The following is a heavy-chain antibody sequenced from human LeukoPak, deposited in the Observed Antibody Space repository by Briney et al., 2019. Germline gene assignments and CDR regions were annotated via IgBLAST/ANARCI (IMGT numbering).Heavy chain of an antibody. Sequence: ASVKVSCKASGYTFTSYDINWVRQATGQGLEWIGWMSPTSGDTGYAQKFQGRVTMTRETSISTANMELSSLASEDTAMYYCARGLDDGYDFWGQGTLVTVSS. CDR3: ARGLDDGYDF. D-gene: IGHD2-2*03. J-gene: IGHJ4*02. CDR2: MSPTSGDT. CDR1: GYTFTSYD. V-gene: IGHV1-8*01.